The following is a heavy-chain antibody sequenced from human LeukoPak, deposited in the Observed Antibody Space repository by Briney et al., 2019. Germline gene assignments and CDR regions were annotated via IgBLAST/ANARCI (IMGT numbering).Heavy chain of an antibody. Sequence: GGSLRLSCAASGFTFSSYDMHWVRQATGKGLEWVSAIGTAGDTYYPGSVKGRFTISRENAKNSLYLQMNSLRAGDTAVYYCARSSGGYGMDVWGQGTTVTVS. J-gene: IGHJ6*02. CDR3: ARSSGGYGMDV. CDR1: GFTFSSYD. D-gene: IGHD3-10*01. CDR2: IGTAGDT. V-gene: IGHV3-13*04.